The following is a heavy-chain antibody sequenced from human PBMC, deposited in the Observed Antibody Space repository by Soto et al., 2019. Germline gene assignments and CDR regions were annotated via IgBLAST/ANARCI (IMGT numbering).Heavy chain of an antibody. CDR1: GFTFSSYS. V-gene: IGHV3-21*01. CDR2: ISSSSSYI. CDR3: ATSCSLDC. D-gene: IGHD2-21*01. Sequence: EVQLVESGGGLVKPGGSLRLYYAASGFTFSSYSMNWVRQAPGKGLEWVSSISSSSSYIYYADSVKGRFTISRDNAKNSLYLQMNSLRAEDTAVYYCATSCSLDCWGQGTLVTVSS. J-gene: IGHJ4*02.